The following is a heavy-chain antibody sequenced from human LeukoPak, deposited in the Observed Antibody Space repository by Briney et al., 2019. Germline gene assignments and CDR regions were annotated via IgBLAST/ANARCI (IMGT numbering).Heavy chain of an antibody. D-gene: IGHD3-22*01. CDR2: ISWNSGSI. Sequence: GGSLRLSCAASGFTFDDYAMHWVRQAPGKGLEWVSGISWNSGSIGYADSGKGRFTISRDNAKNSLYLQMNSLRAEDMALYYCAKDVHSSGHDCAFDIWGQGTMVTVSS. CDR3: AKDVHSSGHDCAFDI. V-gene: IGHV3-9*03. CDR1: GFTFDDYA. J-gene: IGHJ3*02.